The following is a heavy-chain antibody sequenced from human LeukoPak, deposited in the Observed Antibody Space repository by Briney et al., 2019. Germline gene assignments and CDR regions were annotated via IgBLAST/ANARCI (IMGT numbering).Heavy chain of an antibody. J-gene: IGHJ5*02. CDR2: IYYSGST. CDR3: AKDRPNWFDP. V-gene: IGHV4-59*12. Sequence: SETLSLTCTVSDEVITSNNWWSWIRQPPGKGLEWIGYIYYSGSTNYNPSLKSRVTISVDTSKNQFSLKLSSVTAADTAVYYCAKDRPNWFDPWGQGTLVTVSS. CDR1: DEVITSNNW.